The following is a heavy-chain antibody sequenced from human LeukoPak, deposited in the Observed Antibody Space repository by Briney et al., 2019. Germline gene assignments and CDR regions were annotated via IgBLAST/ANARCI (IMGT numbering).Heavy chain of an antibody. J-gene: IGHJ4*02. CDR1: GFTFSSYS. Sequence: GGSLRLSCAASGFTFSSYSMNWVRQAPGKGLEWVSSISSSSSYIYYADSVKGRFTISRDNAKNSLYLQMNSLRAEDTAVYYCARDQDYYDSSGYYPNIDHWGQGTLVTVSS. CDR2: ISSSSSYI. CDR3: ARDQDYYDSSGYYPNIDH. V-gene: IGHV3-21*01. D-gene: IGHD3-22*01.